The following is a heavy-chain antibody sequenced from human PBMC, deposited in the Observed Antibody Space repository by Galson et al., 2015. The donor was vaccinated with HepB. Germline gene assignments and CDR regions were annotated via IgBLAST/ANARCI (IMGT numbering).Heavy chain of an antibody. CDR1: GGTFSSYA. Sequence: SVKVSCKASGGTFSSYAISWVRQAPGQGLEWMGGIIPIFGTANYAQKFQGRVTITADESTSTAYMELSSLRSEDTAVYYCATLGGRPFNVDIVATTPDYRGQGTLVTVSS. V-gene: IGHV1-69*13. J-gene: IGHJ4*02. CDR2: IIPIFGTA. CDR3: ATLGGRPFNVDIVATTPDY. D-gene: IGHD5-12*01.